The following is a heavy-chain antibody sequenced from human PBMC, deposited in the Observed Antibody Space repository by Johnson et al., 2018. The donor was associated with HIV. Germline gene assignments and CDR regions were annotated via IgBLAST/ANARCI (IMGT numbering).Heavy chain of an antibody. CDR2: ISSSGRTM. Sequence: QVQLVESGGGLVKPGGSLRLSCAASGFTFSDCYMTWIRQAPGKGLEWVSYISSSGRTMYYADSVKGRFTISRDNAKNSLYLQMNSLRAEDTAVYYCRMAYSYDDDAFDIWGQGTMVTVSS. J-gene: IGHJ3*02. D-gene: IGHD5-18*01. V-gene: IGHV3-11*01. CDR1: GFTFSDCY. CDR3: RMAYSYDDDAFDI.